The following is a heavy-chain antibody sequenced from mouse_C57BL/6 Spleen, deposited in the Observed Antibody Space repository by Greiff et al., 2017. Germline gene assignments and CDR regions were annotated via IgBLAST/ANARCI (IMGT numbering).Heavy chain of an antibody. CDR2: ISSGGSYT. CDR3: ARQDDYDGAYYFDY. Sequence: EVMLVESGGDLVKPGGSLKLSCAASGFTFSSYGMSWVRQTPDKRLEWVATISSGGSYTYYPDSVKGRFTISRDNAKNTLYLQMSSLKSEDTAMYYCARQDDYDGAYYFDYWGQGTTLTVSS. J-gene: IGHJ2*01. V-gene: IGHV5-6*01. CDR1: GFTFSSYG. D-gene: IGHD2-4*01.